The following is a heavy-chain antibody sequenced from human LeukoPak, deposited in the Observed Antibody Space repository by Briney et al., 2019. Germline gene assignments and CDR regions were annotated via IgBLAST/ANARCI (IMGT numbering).Heavy chain of an antibody. CDR1: GFTFSSYE. CDR3: ARDRGGGWTGSSQHFDY. V-gene: IGHV3-48*03. Sequence: GGSLRLSCAASGFTFSSYEMNWVRQAPGKGLEWVSYISSGGSSTHFADSVKGRFIISRDNAKNSLYLQMNSLRAEDTAVYYCARDRGGGWTGSSQHFDYWGQGTLVTVSS. CDR2: ISSGGSST. J-gene: IGHJ4*02. D-gene: IGHD6-19*01.